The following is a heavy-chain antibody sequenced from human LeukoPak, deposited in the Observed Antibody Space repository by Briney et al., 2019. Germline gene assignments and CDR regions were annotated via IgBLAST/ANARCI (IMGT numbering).Heavy chain of an antibody. V-gene: IGHV4-59*01. CDR2: IYYIGST. J-gene: IGHJ5*02. Sequence: PSKTRSLTCTVPGGSISSYYWSWIRKPPGKGLKWIGCIYYIGSTNYNPSLNSPATLSVVTSKNQFPPNLSAVSAPDTAPYYSAREGRDGYLSWGQGTLVTVSS. D-gene: IGHD5-24*01. CDR1: GGSISSYY. CDR3: AREGRDGYLS.